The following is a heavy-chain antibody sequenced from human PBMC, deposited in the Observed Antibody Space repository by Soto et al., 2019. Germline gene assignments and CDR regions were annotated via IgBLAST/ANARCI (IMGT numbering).Heavy chain of an antibody. Sequence: EVQVVESGGGLVQPGRSLRLSCAASGFTFDGYALHWVRQAPGKGLEWVSGISWNSDSIGYADSVKGRFTISRDNAKNSLYLQMNSLRAEDTALYYCAKGRGGAETGTVWYGMDVWGQGTTVTVS. CDR3: AKGRGGAETGTVWYGMDV. J-gene: IGHJ6*02. CDR2: ISWNSDSI. V-gene: IGHV3-9*01. D-gene: IGHD1-1*01. CDR1: GFTFDGYA.